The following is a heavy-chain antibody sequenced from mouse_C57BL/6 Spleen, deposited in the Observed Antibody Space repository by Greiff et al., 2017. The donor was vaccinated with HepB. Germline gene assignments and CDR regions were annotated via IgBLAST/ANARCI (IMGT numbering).Heavy chain of an antibody. Sequence: EVHLVESGGGLVKPGGSLKLSCAASGFTFSSYAMSWVRQTPEKRLEWVATISDGGSYTYYPDNVKGRVTISRDNAKNNLYLQMSRLKSEDTAMYYCALIYYGNSFAYWGQGTLVTVSA. CDR3: ALIYYGNSFAY. CDR1: GFTFSSYA. D-gene: IGHD2-1*01. V-gene: IGHV5-4*01. CDR2: ISDGGSYT. J-gene: IGHJ3*01.